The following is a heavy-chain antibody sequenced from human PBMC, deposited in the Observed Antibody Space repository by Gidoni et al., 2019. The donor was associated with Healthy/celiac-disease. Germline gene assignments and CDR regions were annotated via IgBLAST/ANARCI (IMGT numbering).Heavy chain of an antibody. J-gene: IGHJ4*02. V-gene: IGHV3-30*18. CDR2: ISYDGSNK. D-gene: IGHD1-7*01. Sequence: QVQLVESGGGVVQPGRSLRLSCAASGFTFSSYGLHWVRQAPGKGLEWVAVISYDGSNKYYADSVKGRFTISRDNSKNTLYLQMNSLRAEDTAVYYCAKGDPWVAQVITGTTAVDYWGQGTLVTVSS. CDR1: GFTFSSYG. CDR3: AKGDPWVAQVITGTTAVDY.